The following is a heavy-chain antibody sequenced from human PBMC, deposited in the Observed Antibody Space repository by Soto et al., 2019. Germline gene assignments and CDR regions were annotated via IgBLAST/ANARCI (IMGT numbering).Heavy chain of an antibody. CDR3: ARDEGLPHHQLVGYYYYGMDV. J-gene: IGHJ6*02. Sequence: QVQLVQSGAEVKKPGASVKVSCKASGYTFTSYGISWVRQAPGQGLEWMGWISAYNGNTNYAQKLQGRVTMTTDTSTSTAYMELRSLRSDDTAVYYCARDEGLPHHQLVGYYYYGMDVWGQGTTVTVSS. CDR1: GYTFTSYG. CDR2: ISAYNGNT. V-gene: IGHV1-18*01. D-gene: IGHD2-2*01.